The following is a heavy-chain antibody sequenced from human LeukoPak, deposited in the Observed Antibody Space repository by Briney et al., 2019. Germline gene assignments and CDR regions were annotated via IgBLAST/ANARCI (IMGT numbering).Heavy chain of an antibody. Sequence: PGGSLRLSCAASGFTFSSYSMNWVRQAPGKGLEWVSYISSSSSAIHYADSVKGRFTVSRDNAKNSLYLQMNSLRAEDTAVYYCARDRAYVRTVTTPIDYWGQGTLVTVSS. J-gene: IGHJ4*02. CDR3: ARDRAYVRTVTTPIDY. CDR2: ISSSSSAI. V-gene: IGHV3-48*04. CDR1: GFTFSSYS. D-gene: IGHD4-17*01.